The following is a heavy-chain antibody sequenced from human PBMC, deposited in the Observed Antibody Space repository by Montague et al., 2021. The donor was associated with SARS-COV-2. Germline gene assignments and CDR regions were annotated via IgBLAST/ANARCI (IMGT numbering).Heavy chain of an antibody. Sequence: SETLSLTCTVSGGSISSYYWNWIRQSPGKGLEWIGYIYYSGSTKYNTSFKSRVTMLVDTSKRQMSLGLNSVTAADTAVYYCAGDRGRFWHFDLWGRGTLVTVSS. CDR3: AGDRGRFWHFDL. D-gene: IGHD5-12*01. V-gene: IGHV4-59*01. CDR2: IYYSGST. CDR1: GGSISSYY. J-gene: IGHJ2*01.